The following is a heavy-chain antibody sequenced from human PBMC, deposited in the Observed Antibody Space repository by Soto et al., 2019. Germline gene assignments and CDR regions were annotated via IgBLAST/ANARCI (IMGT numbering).Heavy chain of an antibody. V-gene: IGHV4-4*07. D-gene: IGHD4-17*01. CDR1: GGSISSYY. Sequence: SETLSLTCTVSGGSISSYYWSWIRQPAGKGLEWIGRIYTSGSTNYNPSLKSRVTMSVDTSKNQFSLKMSFVTAADTAVYYCARGFRLRSAFDIWGQGTMVTVSS. CDR3: ARGFRLRSAFDI. J-gene: IGHJ3*02. CDR2: IYTSGST.